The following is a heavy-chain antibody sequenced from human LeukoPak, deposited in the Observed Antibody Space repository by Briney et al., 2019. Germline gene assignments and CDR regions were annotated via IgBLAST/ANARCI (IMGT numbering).Heavy chain of an antibody. V-gene: IGHV3-33*01. Sequence: GGSLRLSCAASGFSLSNYGMHWVRQAPGKGLEWVAALLYDGNTKHYADSVRGRFTISRDISKNTFYLQMNSLTAEDTAVYYCARDHRPEIQYYYMDVWGKGTTVAVSS. J-gene: IGHJ6*03. CDR1: GFSLSNYG. CDR2: LLYDGNTK. CDR3: ARDHRPEIQYYYMDV. D-gene: IGHD1-14*01.